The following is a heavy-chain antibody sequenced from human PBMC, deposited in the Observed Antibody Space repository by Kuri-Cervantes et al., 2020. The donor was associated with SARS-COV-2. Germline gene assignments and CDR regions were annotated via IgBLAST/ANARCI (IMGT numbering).Heavy chain of an antibody. D-gene: IGHD3-10*01. Sequence: LSLTCAASGFTFSSYSMNWARQAPGKGLEWVSSISSSSSYIYYADSVKGRFTISRDNAKNSLYLQMNSLRAEDTAVYYCARVRGVGYWGQGTLVTVSS. CDR2: ISSSSSYI. V-gene: IGHV3-21*01. J-gene: IGHJ4*02. CDR1: GFTFSSYS. CDR3: ARVRGVGY.